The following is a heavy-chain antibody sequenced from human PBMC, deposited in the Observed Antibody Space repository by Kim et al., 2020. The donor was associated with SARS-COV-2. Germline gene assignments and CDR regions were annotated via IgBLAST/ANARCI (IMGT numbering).Heavy chain of an antibody. CDR2: T. V-gene: IGHV4-31*02. Sequence: TYYNPSLKSRFTISVDTSKDQFSLKLSSVTAADTAVYYCARGNYYYGMDVWGQGTTVTVSS. CDR3: ARGNYYYGMDV. J-gene: IGHJ6*02.